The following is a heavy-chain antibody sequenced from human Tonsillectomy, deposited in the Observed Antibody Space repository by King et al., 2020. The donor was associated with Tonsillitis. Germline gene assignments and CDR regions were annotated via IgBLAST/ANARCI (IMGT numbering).Heavy chain of an antibody. D-gene: IGHD3-10*01. CDR3: ARKGYPYGSGSYHDY. J-gene: IGHJ4*02. V-gene: IGHV4-59*08. CDR1: AGSITSYY. CDR2: IYYSGTT. Sequence: VQLQESGPGLMKPSETLSLTCTVSAGSITSYYWSWIRQPPGKGLEWIGYIYYSGTTNYNPSLKSRVTISVDTSKNQFSLRLGSVTAADTAVYYCARKGYPYGSGSYHDYWGQGTLVTVSS.